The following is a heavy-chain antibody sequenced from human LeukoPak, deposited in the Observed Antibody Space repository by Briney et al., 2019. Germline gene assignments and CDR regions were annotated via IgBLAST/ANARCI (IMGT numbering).Heavy chain of an antibody. J-gene: IGHJ4*02. D-gene: IGHD5-18*01. CDR3: ARLRGYSYGSD. V-gene: IGHV4-59*08. CDR2: IYYSGST. CDR1: GGSISSYY. Sequence: PSETLSLTCTVSGGSISSYYWSWIRQPPGKGLEWIGYIYYSGSTNYNPSLKSRVTISIDTSKNQFSLKLSSVTAADTAVYYRARLRGYSYGSDWGQGTLVTVSS.